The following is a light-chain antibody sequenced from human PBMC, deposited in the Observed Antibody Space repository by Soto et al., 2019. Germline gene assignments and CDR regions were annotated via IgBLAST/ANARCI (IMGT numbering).Light chain of an antibody. CDR3: QQYGSSPTLT. V-gene: IGKV3-20*01. CDR2: GAS. CDR1: QSVSSSY. Sequence: EIVLTQSPGTLSLSPGERATLSCRASQSVSSSYLAWYQQKPGQAPRLLIYGASSRGTGIPDRFSGSGSGTDFSLTISRLEPEDFAVYYCQQYGSSPTLTFGGGTKVEIK. J-gene: IGKJ4*01.